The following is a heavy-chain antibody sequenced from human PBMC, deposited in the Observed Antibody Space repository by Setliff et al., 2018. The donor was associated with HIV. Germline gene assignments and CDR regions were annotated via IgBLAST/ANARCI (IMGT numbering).Heavy chain of an antibody. CDR1: GYTFTTYA. Sequence: GASVKVSCKASGYTFTTYALHWVRQAPGQRLEWMGWINVGNGDTKHSQKFQGRVTITRDTSASTVYMELSSLRSEDTAVYYCARDRYSSGWYYDYWGQGTLVTVSS. CDR2: INVGNGDT. J-gene: IGHJ4*02. V-gene: IGHV1-3*01. CDR3: ARDRYSSGWYYDY. D-gene: IGHD6-19*01.